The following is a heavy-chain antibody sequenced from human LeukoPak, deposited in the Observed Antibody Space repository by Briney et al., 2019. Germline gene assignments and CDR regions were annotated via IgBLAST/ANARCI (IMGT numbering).Heavy chain of an antibody. D-gene: IGHD2-21*02. Sequence: GGSLRLSCAASGFTVSSNYMSWVRQAPGKGLEWVSIIYSGGSTYYADSVKGRFTISRDNSKHTLYLQMNSLRAEDTAVYYCAKESAYCGSDCRSLSDYWGQGTLVTVSS. J-gene: IGHJ4*02. CDR3: AKESAYCGSDCRSLSDY. CDR2: IYSGGST. V-gene: IGHV3-53*01. CDR1: GFTVSSNY.